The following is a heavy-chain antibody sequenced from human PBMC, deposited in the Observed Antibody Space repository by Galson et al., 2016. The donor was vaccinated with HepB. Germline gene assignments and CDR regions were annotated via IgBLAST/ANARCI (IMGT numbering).Heavy chain of an antibody. Sequence: SLRLSCAASGFRFSSYAVSWVRQAPGKGLEWVSGISGSGGRTYYADSVKGRFTISRDNSKNTVYLQMNSLRVEDTAPYYCAKDGYFASGSALYGMDVWGQGTTVTVSS. CDR2: ISGSGGRT. J-gene: IGHJ6*02. CDR3: AKDGYFASGSALYGMDV. D-gene: IGHD3-10*01. V-gene: IGHV3-23*01. CDR1: GFRFSSYA.